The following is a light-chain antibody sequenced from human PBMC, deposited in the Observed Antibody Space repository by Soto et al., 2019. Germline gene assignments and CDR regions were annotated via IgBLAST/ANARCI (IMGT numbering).Light chain of an antibody. V-gene: IGKV1-5*01. CDR3: KQYDTYPWT. CDR2: DAS. CDR1: QSISTW. Sequence: DIQMTQSPSTLSASVGDRVSITCRASQSISTWLAWYQQELGKAPKLLIYDASTLESGVPSRFSGSGSGTEFTLTISSLQPDDFATFYCKQYDTYPWTFGLGTKVEIK. J-gene: IGKJ1*01.